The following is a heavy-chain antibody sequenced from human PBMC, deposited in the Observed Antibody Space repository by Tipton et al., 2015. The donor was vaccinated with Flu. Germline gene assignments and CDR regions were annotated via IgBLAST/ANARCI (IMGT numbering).Heavy chain of an antibody. CDR2: IYTSGGS. V-gene: IGHV4-4*07. Sequence: TLSLTCTVSGAAISGNYWSWIRQSPGKGLEWIGRIYTSGGSKYNPSLRGRLTMSVDASKKEFSLKLSSVTAADTAVYYCARGSCSGTFMIFDFWGQGTLVTVSS. CDR3: ARGSCSGTFMIFDF. D-gene: IGHD3-10*02. J-gene: IGHJ4*02. CDR1: GAAISGNY.